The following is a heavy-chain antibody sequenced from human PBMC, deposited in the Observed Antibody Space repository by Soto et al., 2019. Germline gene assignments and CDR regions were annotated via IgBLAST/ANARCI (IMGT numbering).Heavy chain of an antibody. V-gene: IGHV3-30-3*01. CDR1: GFTFSSYA. CDR2: ISYDGSNK. J-gene: IGHJ6*02. D-gene: IGHD6-13*01. Sequence: GGSLRLSCAASGFTFSSYAMHWVRQAPGKGLEWVAVISYDGSNKYYADSVKGRFTISRDNSKNTLYLQMNSLRAEDTAVYYCARSGWGSSWTQVRYYYYGMDVWGQGTTVTVSS. CDR3: ARSGWGSSWTQVRYYYYGMDV.